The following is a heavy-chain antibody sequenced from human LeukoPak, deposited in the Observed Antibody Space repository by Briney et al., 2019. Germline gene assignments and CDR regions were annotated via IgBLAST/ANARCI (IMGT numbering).Heavy chain of an antibody. J-gene: IGHJ4*02. V-gene: IGHV4-39*07. Sequence: SETLSLTCTVSGGSISTRSYYWGWIRQPPGKGLEWIGSIYYSGSTYYNPSLKSRVTISVDTSKNQFSLKLSSVTAADTAVYYCAKYCSSTSCYYLDYWGQGTLVTVSS. D-gene: IGHD2-2*01. CDR2: IYYSGST. CDR1: GGSISTRSYY. CDR3: AKYCSSTSCYYLDY.